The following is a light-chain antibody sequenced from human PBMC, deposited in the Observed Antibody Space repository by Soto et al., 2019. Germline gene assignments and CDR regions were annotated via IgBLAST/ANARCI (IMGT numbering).Light chain of an antibody. J-gene: IGKJ2*01. CDR1: QSVSSSY. CDR3: QQYASSPYN. V-gene: IGKV3-20*01. Sequence: EIVLTQSPGTLSLPPGEKVTLSCRASQSVSSSYFAWYQQKPGQSPRLLIYGASSRATGTPDRFSGSESGTYFTLTISRLELEDFAVYYCQQYASSPYNFGQGTTLEIK. CDR2: GAS.